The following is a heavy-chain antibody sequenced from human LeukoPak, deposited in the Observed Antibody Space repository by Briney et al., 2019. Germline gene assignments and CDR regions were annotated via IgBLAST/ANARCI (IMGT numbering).Heavy chain of an antibody. J-gene: IGHJ4*02. CDR2: ISGSGGST. CDR1: GFTFSGYT. CDR3: AKGGLGSGFDY. D-gene: IGHD3-10*01. Sequence: GGSLRLSCAASGFTFSGYTMSWVRQAPGKGLEWVSVISGSGGSTFYADSVEGRFTISRDNSKNTLYLQMNSLRAEDTAVYYCAKGGLGSGFDYWGQGTLVTVSS. V-gene: IGHV3-23*01.